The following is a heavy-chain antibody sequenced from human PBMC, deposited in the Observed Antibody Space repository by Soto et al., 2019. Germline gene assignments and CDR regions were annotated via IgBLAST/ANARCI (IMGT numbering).Heavy chain of an antibody. D-gene: IGHD1-20*01. CDR2: IIPLHNTS. J-gene: IGHJ6*02. Sequence: SVKVSCKVSGCAFTNYSINWVRHAPGQGLEWLGGIIPLHNTSNYSLKLLGRGSVTADISSNTVYMHLSGLTSDDTATYYCAIWSNWNPLYYRGMDVWGQGTTVTVSS. CDR1: GCAFTNYS. V-gene: IGHV1-69*08. CDR3: AIWSNWNPLYYRGMDV.